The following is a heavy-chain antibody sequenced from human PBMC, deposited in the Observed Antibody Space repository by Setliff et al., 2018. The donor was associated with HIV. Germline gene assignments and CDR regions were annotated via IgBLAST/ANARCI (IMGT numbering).Heavy chain of an antibody. CDR3: ARTVKTTLGDLLSPYYYYMDL. V-gene: IGHV1-18*01. D-gene: IGHD3-16*01. CDR2: MSTYSGNT. Sequence: ASVKVSCKAYGYTFINYGITWVRQAPGQGLEWMGWMSTYSGNTDYAQNVQGRFTMTSDTSTTTAYMELRNLRSNDSAVYYCARTVKTTLGDLLSPYYYYMDLWGKGTTVPVSS. CDR1: GYTFINYG. J-gene: IGHJ6*03.